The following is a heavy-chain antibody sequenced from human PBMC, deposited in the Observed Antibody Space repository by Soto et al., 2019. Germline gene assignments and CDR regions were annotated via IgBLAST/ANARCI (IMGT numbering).Heavy chain of an antibody. D-gene: IGHD1-7*01. V-gene: IGHV4-4*07. CDR2: ISTTGNT. J-gene: IGHJ4*02. CDR3: EGESGENWSYEAY. CDR1: GDTISSFS. Sequence: QVQLQESGPGLVKPSETLSLTCTVSGDTISSFSWNWIRQSAGKGLEWIGRISTTGNTHYNPSLESRVTMSLDTSKNQFSLKLTSVIAADTAVYYCEGESGENWSYEAYWGQGTLVTVSS.